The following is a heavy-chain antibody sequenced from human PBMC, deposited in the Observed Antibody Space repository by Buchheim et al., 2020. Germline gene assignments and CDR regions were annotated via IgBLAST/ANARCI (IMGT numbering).Heavy chain of an antibody. D-gene: IGHD5-18*01. CDR3: AKGGYSFGYYFDY. Sequence: EVRLLESGGGLVQRGGSLRLSCAASGFTFSSYAMSWVRQAPGKGLEWVSGISGSGGSTYYTDSVKGRFTLSRDNSKNTLYLQMNSLRAEDTAVYYCAKGGYSFGYYFDYWGQGTL. CDR2: ISGSGGST. V-gene: IGHV3-23*01. J-gene: IGHJ4*02. CDR1: GFTFSSYA.